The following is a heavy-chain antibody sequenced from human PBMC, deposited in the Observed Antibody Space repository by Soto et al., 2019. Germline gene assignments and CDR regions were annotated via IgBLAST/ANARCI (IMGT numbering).Heavy chain of an antibody. D-gene: IGHD3-3*01. Sequence: ASVKVSCKASGYTFTSYGISWVRQAPGQGLEWMGWISAGNGNTKYSQKFQGRVTITRDTSASTAYMELSSLRSEDTAVYYCARSEFDFWSGYYSYWGQGTLVTVSS. CDR1: GYTFTSYG. CDR3: ARSEFDFWSGYYSY. V-gene: IGHV1-18*01. CDR2: ISAGNGNT. J-gene: IGHJ4*02.